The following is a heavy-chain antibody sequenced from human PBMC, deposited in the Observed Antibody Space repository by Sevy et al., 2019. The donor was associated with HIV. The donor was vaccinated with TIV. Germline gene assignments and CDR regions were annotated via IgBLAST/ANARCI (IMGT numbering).Heavy chain of an antibody. V-gene: IGHV3-23*01. CDR1: GFTFSIYA. J-gene: IGHJ4*02. Sequence: GGSLRLSCAASGFTFSIYAMSWVRQAPGKGLEWVSVISITGGSTYYADSVKGRFTISRDNSKNTLYLKMNTLRDEDTAVDYCVKDCVSGTYDTGNFDYWGQGTLVTVSS. CDR3: VKDCVSGTYDTGNFDY. CDR2: ISITGGST. D-gene: IGHD3-16*01.